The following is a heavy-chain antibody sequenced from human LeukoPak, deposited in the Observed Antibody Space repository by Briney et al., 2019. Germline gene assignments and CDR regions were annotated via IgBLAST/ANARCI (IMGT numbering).Heavy chain of an antibody. V-gene: IGHV5-51*01. J-gene: IGHJ4*02. Sequence: GESLKISCKGSGYSFTSYWIGWVRQMPGKGLEWMGIIYPGDSDTRYSPSFQGQVTISADKSISTAYLQWSSLKASDTAMYYCARHVWDFWSGYHYFDCWGQGTLVTVSS. CDR3: ARHVWDFWSGYHYFDC. D-gene: IGHD3-3*01. CDR2: IYPGDSDT. CDR1: GYSFTSYW.